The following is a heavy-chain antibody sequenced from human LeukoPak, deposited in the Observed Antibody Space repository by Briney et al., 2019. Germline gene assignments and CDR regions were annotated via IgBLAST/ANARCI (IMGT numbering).Heavy chain of an antibody. CDR2: IYYSGST. V-gene: IGHV4-31*03. CDR1: GGSISSGGYY. Sequence: SETLSLTCTVSGGSISSGGYYWSWIRQHPGKGLEWIGYIYYSGSTYYNPSLKSRVTISVDTSKNQFSLKLSSVTAADTAVYYCARAQIKTGKYFDYWGQGTLVTVSS. J-gene: IGHJ4*02. CDR3: ARAQIKTGKYFDY. D-gene: IGHD3-16*01.